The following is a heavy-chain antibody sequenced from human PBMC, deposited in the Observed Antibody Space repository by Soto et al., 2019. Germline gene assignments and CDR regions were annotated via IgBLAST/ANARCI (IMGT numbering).Heavy chain of an antibody. D-gene: IGHD3-16*01. CDR1: GYTFTIYN. J-gene: IGHJ6*02. CDR3: AMVDVYVTPSPQDV. V-gene: IGHV1-46*01. CDR2: INPSAGNT. Sequence: ASVKVSCKAFGYTFTIYNMHWVRQAPGQGLEWVGIINPSAGNTNYAQNLQGRVTLTTDTSTSTAYMELTSLRSNDTAIYYCAMVDVYVTPSPQDVWGQGTTVTVSS.